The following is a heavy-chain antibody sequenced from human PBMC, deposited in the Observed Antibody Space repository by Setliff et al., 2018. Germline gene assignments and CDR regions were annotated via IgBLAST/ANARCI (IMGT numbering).Heavy chain of an antibody. D-gene: IGHD6-19*01. CDR1: GGSISSGGYY. J-gene: IGHJ4*02. CDR3: ARTGSGWYYFDY. Sequence: SETLSLTCTVSGGSISSGGYYWSWIRQHPGKGLEWIGYIYYSGSTYYNPSLKSRVTISVDTSKNQFSLKLSSVTAADTAVYYCARTGSGWYYFDYWGQGTLVTVSS. V-gene: IGHV4-31*03. CDR2: IYYSGST.